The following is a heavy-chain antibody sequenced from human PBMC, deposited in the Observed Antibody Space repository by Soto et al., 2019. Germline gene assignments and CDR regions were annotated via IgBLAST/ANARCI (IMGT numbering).Heavy chain of an antibody. J-gene: IGHJ6*02. CDR3: AREGSERGGMDV. CDR2: MTTAGDT. V-gene: IGHV3-13*01. CDR1: GLIFSSYD. Sequence: EVQLVESGGGLVQPGGSLRLSCAASGLIFSSYDMHWVRQATGKGLEWVSTMTTAGDTYYPGSLKGRFTISRENAKNSLYLQMNGLRAEDTAVYYCAREGSERGGMDVWGQGTTVTVSS.